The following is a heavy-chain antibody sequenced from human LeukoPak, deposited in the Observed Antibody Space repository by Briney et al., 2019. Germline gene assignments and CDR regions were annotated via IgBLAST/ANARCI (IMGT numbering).Heavy chain of an antibody. D-gene: IGHD5-24*01. Sequence: SETLSLTCAVYGGSFSGYYWSWIRQPPGEGLEWIGEINHSGSTNYNPSLKSRVTISVDTSKNQFSLKLGSVTAADTAVYYCASAVRWLKSWGQGTLVTVSS. J-gene: IGHJ4*02. CDR1: GGSFSGYY. V-gene: IGHV4-34*01. CDR2: INHSGST. CDR3: ASAVRWLKS.